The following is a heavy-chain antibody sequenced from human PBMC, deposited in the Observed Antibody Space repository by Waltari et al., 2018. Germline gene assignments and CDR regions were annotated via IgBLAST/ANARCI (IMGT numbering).Heavy chain of an antibody. D-gene: IGHD2-2*03. CDR1: GFTFSSYA. V-gene: IGHV3-23*04. CDR3: AKGMDIVVVPAAQRFYYYGMDV. Sequence: EVQLVESGGGLVQPGGSLRLSCAASGFTFSSYAMSWVRQAPGKGLEWVSAISGSGGSTYYADSVKGRFTISRDNSKNTLYLQMNSLRAEDTAVYYCAKGMDIVVVPAAQRFYYYGMDVWGQGTTVTVSS. CDR2: ISGSGGST. J-gene: IGHJ6*02.